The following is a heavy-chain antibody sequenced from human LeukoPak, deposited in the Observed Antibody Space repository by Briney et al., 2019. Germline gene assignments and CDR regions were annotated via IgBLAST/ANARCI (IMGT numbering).Heavy chain of an antibody. J-gene: IGHJ4*02. Sequence: GGSLRLSCAASGFTFSSYAMSWVRQAPGKGPEWVSAISGSGGSTYYADSVKGRFTISRDNSKNTLYLQMNSLRAEDTAVYYCAKAPEWELINYFDYWGQGTLVTVSS. CDR3: AKAPEWELINYFDY. V-gene: IGHV3-23*01. CDR2: ISGSGGST. CDR1: GFTFSSYA. D-gene: IGHD1-26*01.